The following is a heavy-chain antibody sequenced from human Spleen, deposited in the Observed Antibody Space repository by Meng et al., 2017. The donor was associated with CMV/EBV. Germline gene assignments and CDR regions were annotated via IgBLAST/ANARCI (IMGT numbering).Heavy chain of an antibody. V-gene: IGHV4-39*07. J-gene: IGHJ4*02. D-gene: IGHD2-2*02. CDR3: ARVGYCSSISCYTFDY. CDR2: IYYSGST. Sequence: SETLSLTCTVSGGSISSSSYYWGWIRQPPGKGLEWIGNIYYSGSTHYNKSLKSRVTISIDTSKNHFSLKLSSVTAADTAVYFCARVGYCSSISCYTFDYWGQGTLVTVSS. CDR1: GGSISSSSYY.